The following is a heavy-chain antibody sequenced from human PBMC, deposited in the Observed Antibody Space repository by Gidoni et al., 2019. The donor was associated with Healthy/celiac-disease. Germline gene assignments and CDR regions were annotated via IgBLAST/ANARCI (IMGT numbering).Heavy chain of an antibody. CDR2: IYWNDDK. CDR3: AHTERQRGIWYDSSGYMVAFDI. J-gene: IGHJ3*02. D-gene: IGHD3-22*01. CDR1: GFSLSTSGVG. Sequence: QITLKESGPTLVKPTQTLTLTCTFSGFSLSTSGVGVGWIRQPPGKALEWLALIYWNDDKRYSPSLKSRLTITKDTSKNQVVLTMTNMDPVDTATYYCAHTERQRGIWYDSSGYMVAFDIWGQGTMVTVSS. V-gene: IGHV2-5*01.